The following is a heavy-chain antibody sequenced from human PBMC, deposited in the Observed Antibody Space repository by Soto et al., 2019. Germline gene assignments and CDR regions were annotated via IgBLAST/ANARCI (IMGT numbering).Heavy chain of an antibody. J-gene: IGHJ6*02. Sequence: QVQLVQSGAEVKKPGSSVKVSCKASGGTFSSYAISWVRQAPGQGLEWMGGIIPIFRTANYAQKFQGRVTITADESTSTAYMELSSLRSEDTAVYYCARDLSTYSSSLGGGYYYYGMDVWGRGTTVTVSS. V-gene: IGHV1-69*01. CDR3: ARDLSTYSSSLGGGYYYYGMDV. CDR1: GGTFSSYA. CDR2: IIPIFRTA. D-gene: IGHD6-6*01.